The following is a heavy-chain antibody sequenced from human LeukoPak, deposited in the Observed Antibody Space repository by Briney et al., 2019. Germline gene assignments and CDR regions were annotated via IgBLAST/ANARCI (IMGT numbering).Heavy chain of an antibody. Sequence: SETLSLTCAVYGGSFSGYYWSWIRQPPGKGLEWIGEINHSGSTNYNPSLKGRVTISVDTSKNQFSLKLSSVTAADTAVYYCARVGVGITMVRAHNWFDPWGQGTLVTVSS. CDR3: ARVGVGITMVRAHNWFDP. D-gene: IGHD3-10*01. V-gene: IGHV4-34*01. CDR2: INHSGST. CDR1: GGSFSGYY. J-gene: IGHJ5*02.